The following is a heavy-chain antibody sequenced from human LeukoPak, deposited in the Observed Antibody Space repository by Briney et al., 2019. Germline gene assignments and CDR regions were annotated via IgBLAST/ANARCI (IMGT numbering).Heavy chain of an antibody. CDR1: GYSISSGYH. V-gene: IGHV4-38-2*02. J-gene: IGHJ3*02. Sequence: SETLSLTCTVSGYSISSGYHWGWIRQPPGKGLEWIGSIYHSGSTYYNPSLKSRVTISVDTSKNQFSLKLSSVTAADTAVYYCASNHIVVVTAIQGYDAFDIWGQGTMVTVSS. D-gene: IGHD2-21*02. CDR2: IYHSGST. CDR3: ASNHIVVVTAIQGYDAFDI.